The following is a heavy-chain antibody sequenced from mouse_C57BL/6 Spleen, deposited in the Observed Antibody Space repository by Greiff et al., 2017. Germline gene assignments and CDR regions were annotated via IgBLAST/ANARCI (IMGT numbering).Heavy chain of an antibody. CDR1: GYSITSGYY. V-gene: IGHV3-6*01. D-gene: IGHD2-1*01. CDR3: AGKTDY. J-gene: IGHJ2*01. Sequence: EVKLVESGPGFVKPSQSLSLTCSVTGYSITSGYYWNWLRQLPGNKLEWTGYISYDGSNYYNQSLKNRITITRDTSKNQFFLKLSSVTTEDTASYYCAGKTDYWGQGTTLTVSS. CDR2: ISYDGSN.